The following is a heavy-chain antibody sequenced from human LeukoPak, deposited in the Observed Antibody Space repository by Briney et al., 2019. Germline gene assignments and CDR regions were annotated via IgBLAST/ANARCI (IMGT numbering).Heavy chain of an antibody. CDR1: GFTLSSHS. J-gene: IGHJ4*02. Sequence: GGSLRLSCAAYGFTLSSHSMNWVPQAPGKGLEWVSSISSSSSYIHSADSVKGRFTIPRDNAKNSLYLQMNSLRAEDTAVYYCARDLYDSGAYSSPIDYWGRGTLVTVSS. CDR3: ARDLYDSGAYSSPIDY. V-gene: IGHV3-21*01. D-gene: IGHD3-22*01. CDR2: ISSSSSYI.